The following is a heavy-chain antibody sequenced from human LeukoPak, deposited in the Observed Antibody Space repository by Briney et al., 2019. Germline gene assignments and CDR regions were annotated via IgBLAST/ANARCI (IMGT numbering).Heavy chain of an antibody. V-gene: IGHV4-39*01. Sequence: SETLSLTCTVSGGTIISDNFYWGWVRQPPGKGLEWVGSINYSGTTYYNPSLRSRLSISVDTSRTQFFLRLNSVTAADTAVYYCGRLFDSWGQGILVTVSS. CDR1: GGTIISDNFY. J-gene: IGHJ4*02. CDR3: GRLFDS. CDR2: INYSGTT.